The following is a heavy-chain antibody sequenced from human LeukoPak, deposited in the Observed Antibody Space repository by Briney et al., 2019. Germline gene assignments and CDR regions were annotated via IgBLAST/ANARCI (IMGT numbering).Heavy chain of an antibody. CDR3: ARVIAAAGTVHDARVFDI. D-gene: IGHD6-13*01. J-gene: IGHJ3*02. V-gene: IGHV4-39*07. Sequence: PSETLSLTCAVSGGSISSNSYYWGWIRQPPGKGLEWIGSIYYSGSTYYNPSLKSRVTISVDTSKNQFSLKLSSVTAADTAVYYCARVIAAAGTVHDARVFDIWGQRTMVTVSS. CDR1: GGSISSNSYY. CDR2: IYYSGST.